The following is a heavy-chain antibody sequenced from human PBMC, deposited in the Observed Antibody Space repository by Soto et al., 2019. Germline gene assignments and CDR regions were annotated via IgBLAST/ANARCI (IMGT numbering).Heavy chain of an antibody. J-gene: IGHJ6*02. V-gene: IGHV3-30*03. CDR2: ISYDSTTT. CDR3: ARTRSAWSEFHYYPLDV. CDR1: GFTFNSYG. D-gene: IGHD1-26*01. Sequence: SLRLSCAASGFTFNSYGMHWVRQGPGNVLEWVAFISYDSTTTYYADYVKGLFTISRDNSNSALYVQMNSLPGEDTAVYYCARTRSAWSEFHYYPLDVWGQGTTVTVSS.